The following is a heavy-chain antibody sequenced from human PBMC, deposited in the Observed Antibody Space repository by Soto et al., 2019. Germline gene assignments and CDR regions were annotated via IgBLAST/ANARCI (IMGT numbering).Heavy chain of an antibody. CDR3: ARAVAAAGTGKSYGMDV. Sequence: GXSVKVSCNASGGPFISYAIIWVRQAPGQGLEWMGGIIPIFGTANYAQKFRCRVTITADKSTSTAYMELSSLRSEDTAVYYCARAVAAAGTGKSYGMDVWGQGTTVTSP. J-gene: IGHJ6*02. CDR1: GGPFISYA. CDR2: IIPIFGTA. V-gene: IGHV1-69*06. D-gene: IGHD6-13*01.